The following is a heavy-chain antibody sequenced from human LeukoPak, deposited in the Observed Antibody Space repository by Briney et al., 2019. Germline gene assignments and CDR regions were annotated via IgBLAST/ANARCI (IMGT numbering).Heavy chain of an antibody. CDR3: ARATIVVVPAARRGVGPWFDP. CDR2: INPSGGST. Sequence: GASVKVSCKASGYTFTSYYMHWVRQAPGQGLEWMGIINPSGGSTSYAQKFQGRVTMTRDPSTSTVYMELSSLRSEDTAVYYCARATIVVVPAARRGVGPWFDPWGQGTLVTVSS. V-gene: IGHV1-46*01. CDR1: GYTFTSYY. D-gene: IGHD2-2*01. J-gene: IGHJ5*02.